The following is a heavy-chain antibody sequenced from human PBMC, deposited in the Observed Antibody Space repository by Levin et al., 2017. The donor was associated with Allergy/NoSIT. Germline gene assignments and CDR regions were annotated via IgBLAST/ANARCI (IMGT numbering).Heavy chain of an antibody. J-gene: IGHJ2*01. CDR2: INHSGST. CDR3: AGYHRRRLRGSYWYFDL. V-gene: IGHV4-34*01. Sequence: SETLSLTCAVYGGSFSGYYWSWIRQPPGKGLEWIGEINHSGSTNYNPSLKSRVTISVDTSKNQFSLKLSSVTAADTAVYYCAGYHRRRLRGSYWYFDLWGRGTLVTVSS. CDR1: GGSFSGYY. D-gene: IGHD4-23*01.